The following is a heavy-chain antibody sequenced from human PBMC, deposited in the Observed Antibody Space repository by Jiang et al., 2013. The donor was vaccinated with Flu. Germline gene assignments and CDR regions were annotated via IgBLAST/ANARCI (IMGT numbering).Heavy chain of an antibody. D-gene: IGHD6-19*01. V-gene: IGHV1-3*01. CDR3: ARSLIAVDRYGLDV. J-gene: IGHJ6*02. CDR2: NGNT. Sequence: NGNTKYSQTFQGRVTITRDTSASTAYMELSSLRSEDTAVYYCARSLIAVDRYGLDVWGQGTTVTVSS.